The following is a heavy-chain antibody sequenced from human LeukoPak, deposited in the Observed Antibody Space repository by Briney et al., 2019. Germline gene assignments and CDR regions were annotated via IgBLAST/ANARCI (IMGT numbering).Heavy chain of an antibody. V-gene: IGHV1-69*05. CDR1: GGTFSSYT. J-gene: IGHJ4*02. CDR3: ARTDDPQLAYFDY. Sequence: GSSVKVSCKASGGTFSSYTISWVRQAPGQGLEWMGGIIPIFGTANYAQKFQGRVTITTDESTSTAYMELSSLRSEDTAVYYCARTDDPQLAYFDYWGQGTLVTVSS. CDR2: IIPIFGTA. D-gene: IGHD3-10*01.